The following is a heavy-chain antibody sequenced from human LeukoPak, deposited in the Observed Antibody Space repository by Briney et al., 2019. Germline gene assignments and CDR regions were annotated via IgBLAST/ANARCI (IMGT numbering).Heavy chain of an antibody. D-gene: IGHD6-19*01. Sequence: GGSLRLSCAASGFTFSSYSMNWVRQAPGKGLEWISFITSSGSAIYYADSVKGRFTISRDNAKNSLYLQMDSLRADDASVYYCVRVPYSSGWYYFDYWGQGTLVTVSS. V-gene: IGHV3-48*04. CDR3: VRVPYSSGWYYFDY. CDR1: GFTFSSYS. J-gene: IGHJ4*02. CDR2: ITSSGSAI.